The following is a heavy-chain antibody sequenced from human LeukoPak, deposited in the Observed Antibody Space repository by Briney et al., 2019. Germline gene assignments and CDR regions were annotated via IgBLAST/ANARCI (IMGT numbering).Heavy chain of an antibody. J-gene: IGHJ4*02. Sequence: SETLSLTCIVSGGSISSYYWSWIRQPPGKGLEWIGHIYTSGNTNYNPSLKSRVTISVDTSNNQFSLKLISVTAADTAVYYCARQGNSHAYYLDYWGQGSLVTVSS. D-gene: IGHD2/OR15-2a*01. CDR1: GGSISSYY. CDR2: IYTSGNT. CDR3: ARQGNSHAYYLDY. V-gene: IGHV4-59*08.